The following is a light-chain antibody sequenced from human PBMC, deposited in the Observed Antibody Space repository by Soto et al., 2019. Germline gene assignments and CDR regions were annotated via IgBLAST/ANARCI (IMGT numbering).Light chain of an antibody. CDR3: ASWDHSLNGYV. Sequence: QSVLTQPPSASGTPGQRVTISCSGSSSNIGSNTVNWYQQLPGTAPKLLIYNNNQRPSGVPDRFSGSKSGTSASLAISGLQSEDEADYYCASWDHSLNGYVFATGTKLTVL. CDR1: SSNIGSNT. V-gene: IGLV1-44*01. J-gene: IGLJ1*01. CDR2: NNN.